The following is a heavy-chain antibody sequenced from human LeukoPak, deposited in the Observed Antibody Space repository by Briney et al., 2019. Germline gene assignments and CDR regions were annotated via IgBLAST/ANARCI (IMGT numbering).Heavy chain of an antibody. D-gene: IGHD6-19*01. CDR3: ARDLGSEGNY. J-gene: IGHJ4*02. V-gene: IGHV4-61*02. Sequence: SETLSLTCTVSGGSISSGSYYWSWIRQPAGKGLEWIGRIYTSGSTNYNPSLKSRVTISVDTSKNQFSLKLSSVTAADTAVYYCARDLGSEGNYWGQGTLVTVSS. CDR1: GGSISSGSYY. CDR2: IYTSGST.